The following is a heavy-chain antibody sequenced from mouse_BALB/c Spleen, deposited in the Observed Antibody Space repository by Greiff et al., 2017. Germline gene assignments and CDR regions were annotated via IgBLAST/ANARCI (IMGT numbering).Heavy chain of an antibody. CDR3: ARGNYLAWFAY. D-gene: IGHD2-1*01. CDR1: GYTFTSYN. CDR2: IYPGNGDT. J-gene: IGHJ3*01. V-gene: IGHV1-12*01. Sequence: QVQLQQPGAELVKPGASVKMSCKASGYTFTSYNMHWVKQTPGQGLEWIGAIYPGNGDTSYNQKFKGKATLTADKSSSTAYMQLSSLTSEDSAVYYCARGNYLAWFAYWGQGTLVTVSA.